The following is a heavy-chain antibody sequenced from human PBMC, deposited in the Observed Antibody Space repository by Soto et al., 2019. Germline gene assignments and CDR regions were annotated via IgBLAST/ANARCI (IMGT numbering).Heavy chain of an antibody. CDR3: ARVFSDSSSFFDP. D-gene: IGHD6-13*01. J-gene: IGHJ5*02. V-gene: IGHV4-59*06. CDR1: GGSISRYY. Sequence: SETLSLTCTVSGGSISRYYWSWIRQHPGKGLEWIGYIYYSGSTSYNPSLKSRVTISVDTSKNHFSLKLSSVTAADTAVYYCARVFSDSSSFFDPWGQGTLVTVSS. CDR2: IYYSGST.